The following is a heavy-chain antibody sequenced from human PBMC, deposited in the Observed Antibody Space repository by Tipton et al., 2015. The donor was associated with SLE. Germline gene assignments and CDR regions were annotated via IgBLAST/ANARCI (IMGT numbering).Heavy chain of an antibody. D-gene: IGHD4-11*01. J-gene: IGHJ2*01. CDR2: IYYSGST. CDR3: ARGAVTHWYFDL. V-gene: IGHV4-59*01. Sequence: TLSLTCTVSVGSISSYYWRWIRQPPGKGLEWIGYIYYSGSTNYNPSLKSRVTISVDTSKNQFSLKLSSVTAADTAVYYCARGAVTHWYFDLWGRGTLVTVSS. CDR1: VGSISSYY.